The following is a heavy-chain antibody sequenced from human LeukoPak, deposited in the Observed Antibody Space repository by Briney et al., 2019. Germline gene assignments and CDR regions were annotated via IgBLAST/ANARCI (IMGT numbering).Heavy chain of an antibody. J-gene: IGHJ5*02. CDR2: IRYDGSNK. CDR1: GFTFSTYG. V-gene: IGHV3-30*02. CDR3: AKGPVGYCGGGSCYHWFDP. D-gene: IGHD2-15*01. Sequence: GGSLRLSCAASGFTFSTYGMHWVRQAPGKGLEWVAVIRYDGSNKDYVDSVKGRFTISRDNSKNTLYLQMNSLRAEDTAAYYCAKGPVGYCGGGSCYHWFDPWGQGTLVTVSS.